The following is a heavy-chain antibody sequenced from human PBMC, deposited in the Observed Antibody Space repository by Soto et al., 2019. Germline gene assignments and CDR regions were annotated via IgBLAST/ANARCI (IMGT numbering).Heavy chain of an antibody. CDR1: GYTFTSYG. Sequence: AVKVSCKASGYTFTSYGISWVRQAPGQGLEWMGWISAYNGNTNYAQKLQGRVTMTTDTSTSTAYMELRSLRSDDTAVYYCARGGNYDSSGYYLPVNSLHYWGQGPLVSVS. CDR3: ARGGNYDSSGYYLPVNSLHY. V-gene: IGHV1-18*01. J-gene: IGHJ4*02. D-gene: IGHD3-22*01. CDR2: ISAYNGNT.